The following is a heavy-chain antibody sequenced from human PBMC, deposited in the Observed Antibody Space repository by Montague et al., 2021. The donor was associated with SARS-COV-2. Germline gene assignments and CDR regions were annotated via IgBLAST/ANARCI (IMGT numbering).Heavy chain of an antibody. V-gene: IGHV4-34*01. CDR1: GASSSNYY. D-gene: IGHD5-12*01. CDR3: ASAPRYSFGFWAY. Sequence: SETLSLTCAVYGASSSNYYWCWIRQSPGKGLEWVGEINHSGYTDXNPSLESRLTISLDSSKKQFSLKMTSVTAADTAIYYCASAPRYSFGFWAYWSQGTLVSVSS. CDR2: INHSGYT. J-gene: IGHJ4*02.